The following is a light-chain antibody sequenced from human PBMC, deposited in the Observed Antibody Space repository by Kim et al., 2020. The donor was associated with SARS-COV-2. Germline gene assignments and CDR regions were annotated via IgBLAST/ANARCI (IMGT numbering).Light chain of an antibody. CDR3: QQYGSSPYT. J-gene: IGKJ2*01. CDR2: GAS. Sequence: EIVLTQSPGTLSLSPGERATLSCRASQSVSSNYLAWYQQKPGQAPRLLIYGASSRATGIPDRFSGSGSGTDFTLTISSLEPEDFAVYYCQQYGSSPYTFGQGTKLEI. CDR1: QSVSSNY. V-gene: IGKV3-20*01.